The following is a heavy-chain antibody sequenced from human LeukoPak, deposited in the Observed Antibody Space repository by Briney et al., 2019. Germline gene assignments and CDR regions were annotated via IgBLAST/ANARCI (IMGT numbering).Heavy chain of an antibody. D-gene: IGHD1-26*01. Sequence: GASVKVSCKASGYTFTCYGISWVRQAPGQGLEWMGWISAYNGNTNYAQKLQGRVTMTTDTSTSTAYMELRSLRSDDTAVYYCARWRSPGGSYFYYYYYMDVWGKGTTVTVSS. CDR1: GYTFTCYG. V-gene: IGHV1-18*01. CDR3: ARWRSPGGSYFYYYYYMDV. J-gene: IGHJ6*03. CDR2: ISAYNGNT.